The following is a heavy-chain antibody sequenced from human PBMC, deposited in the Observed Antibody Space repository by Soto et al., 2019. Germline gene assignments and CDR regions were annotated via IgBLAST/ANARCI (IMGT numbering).Heavy chain of an antibody. J-gene: IGHJ6*02. V-gene: IGHV1-69*13. Sequence: GASVKVSCKASGGTFSSYAISWVRQAPGQGLEWMGGIIPIFGTANYAQKFQGRVTITADESTSTAYMELSSLRSEDTAVYYCARPRVRRKLLTQPYYYGMDVWGQGTTVTVSS. D-gene: IGHD2-15*01. CDR2: IIPIFGTA. CDR3: ARPRVRRKLLTQPYYYGMDV. CDR1: GGTFSSYA.